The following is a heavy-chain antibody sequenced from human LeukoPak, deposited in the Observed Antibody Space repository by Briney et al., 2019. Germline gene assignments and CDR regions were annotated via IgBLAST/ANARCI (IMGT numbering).Heavy chain of an antibody. D-gene: IGHD5-24*01. Sequence: TGGSLRLSCAASGFTFNTYGMHWVRQAPGKGLEWVAVISYDGSNKYYADSVKGRFTISRDNSKDTLYLQMNSLRAEDTAVYYCAKLGQSGYNSYYWGQGTLVTVSS. J-gene: IGHJ4*02. CDR1: GFTFNTYG. V-gene: IGHV3-30*18. CDR3: AKLGQSGYNSYY. CDR2: ISYDGSNK.